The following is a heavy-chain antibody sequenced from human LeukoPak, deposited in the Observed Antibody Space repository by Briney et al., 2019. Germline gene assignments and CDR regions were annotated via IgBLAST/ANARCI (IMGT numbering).Heavy chain of an antibody. V-gene: IGHV3-23*01. D-gene: IGHD5-24*01. Sequence: PGGSLRLSCAASGFTFSSYAMSWVRQAPGKGLEWVSGISGSGGSTYYADSVKGRFTISRDNSKNTLYLQMNSLRAEDTAIYYCAKDFRPRDGYKRTQDIDYWGQGTLVTVSS. CDR2: ISGSGGST. CDR3: AKDFRPRDGYKRTQDIDY. CDR1: GFTFSSYA. J-gene: IGHJ4*02.